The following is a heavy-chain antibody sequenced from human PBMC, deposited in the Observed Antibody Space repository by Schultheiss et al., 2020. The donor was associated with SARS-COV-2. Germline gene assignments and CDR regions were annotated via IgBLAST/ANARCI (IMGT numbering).Heavy chain of an antibody. D-gene: IGHD2-2*01. CDR2: ISYDGSNK. CDR3: AKDQRGAMSHFDY. CDR1: GFTFSSYW. Sequence: GESLKISCAASGFTFSSYWMSWVRQAPGKGLEWVAVISYDGSNKYYADSVKGRFTISRDNSKNTLYLQMNSLRAEDTAVYYCAKDQRGAMSHFDYWGQGTLVTVSS. V-gene: IGHV3-30*18. J-gene: IGHJ4*02.